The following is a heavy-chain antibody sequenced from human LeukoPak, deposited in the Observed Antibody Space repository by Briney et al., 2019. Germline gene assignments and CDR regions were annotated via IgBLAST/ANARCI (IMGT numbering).Heavy chain of an antibody. CDR2: ISSSGSTI. Sequence: PGGSLRLSCAASGFTFSSYEMNWVRQAPGKGLEGVSYISSSGSTIYYADSVKGRFTISRDNDKNSLYMQMNRLRAEDTAVYYCAELGITMIGGVWGKGTTVTISS. J-gene: IGHJ6*04. V-gene: IGHV3-48*03. CDR3: AELGITMIGGV. D-gene: IGHD3-10*02. CDR1: GFTFSSYE.